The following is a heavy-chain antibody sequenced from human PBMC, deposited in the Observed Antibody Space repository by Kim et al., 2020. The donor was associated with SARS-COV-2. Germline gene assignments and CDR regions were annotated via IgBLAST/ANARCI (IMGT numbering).Heavy chain of an antibody. J-gene: IGHJ4*02. CDR1: GFTFSSYA. V-gene: IGHV3-23*01. D-gene: IGHD3-22*01. Sequence: GGSLRLSCAASGFTFSSYAMSWVRQAPGKGLEWVSAISGSGGSTYYADSVKGRFTISRDNSKNTLYLQMNSLRAEDTAVYYCAKDRVEYYYDSSASDYWGQGTLVTVSS. CDR3: AKDRVEYYYDSSASDY. CDR2: ISGSGGST.